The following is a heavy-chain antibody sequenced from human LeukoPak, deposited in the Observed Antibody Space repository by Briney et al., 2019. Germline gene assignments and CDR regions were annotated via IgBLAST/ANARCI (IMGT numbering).Heavy chain of an antibody. J-gene: IGHJ3*02. CDR2: INHSGST. CDR3: ARVGAIAFDI. D-gene: IGHD3-3*01. CDR1: GGSFSGYY. V-gene: IGHV4-34*01. Sequence: SETLSLTCAVYGGSFSGYYWSWIRQPPGKGLEWIGEINHSGSTNYNPSLKSRVTISVDTSKNQFSLKLSSVTAADTAVYHCARVGAIAFDIWGQGTMVTVSS.